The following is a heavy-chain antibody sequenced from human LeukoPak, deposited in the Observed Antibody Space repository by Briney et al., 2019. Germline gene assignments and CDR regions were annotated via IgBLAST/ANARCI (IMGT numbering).Heavy chain of an antibody. CDR3: TTTAYSGSYSLDY. CDR1: GFTFSDHY. D-gene: IGHD1-26*01. CDR2: SRNKANSYTI. J-gene: IGHJ4*02. Sequence: GGSRRLSCAASGFTFSDHYMDWVRQAPRKVLEWVGRSRNKANSYTIEYAASVKRRFTISRDDSKNSLYLQMNSLKTEDTAVYYCTTTAYSGSYSLDYWGQGTLVTVSS. V-gene: IGHV3-72*01.